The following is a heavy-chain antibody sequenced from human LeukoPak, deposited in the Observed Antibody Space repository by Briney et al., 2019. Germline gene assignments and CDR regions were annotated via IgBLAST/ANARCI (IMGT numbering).Heavy chain of an antibody. CDR3: ARGRGYSYGYVYFDY. J-gene: IGHJ4*02. CDR1: GYTFTSYY. D-gene: IGHD5-18*01. V-gene: IGHV1-2*02. Sequence: GASVKVSCKTSGYTFTSYYIHWVRQAPGQGLEWMGWINPNSGGTNYAQKFQGRVTMTRDTSISTAYMELSRLRSDDTAVYYCARGRGYSYGYVYFDYWXXGTLVTVSS. CDR2: INPNSGGT.